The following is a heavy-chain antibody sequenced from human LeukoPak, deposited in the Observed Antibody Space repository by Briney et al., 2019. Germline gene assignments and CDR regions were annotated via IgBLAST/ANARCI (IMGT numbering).Heavy chain of an antibody. D-gene: IGHD6-13*01. Sequence: SETLSLTCTVSSGSISSSSYYWGWIRQPPGKGLEWIGSIYYSGSTYYNPSLKSRVTISVDTSKNQFSLKLSSVTAADTAVYYCASISSWYNYGMDVWGQGTTVTVSS. CDR2: IYYSGST. V-gene: IGHV4-39*07. CDR3: ASISSWYNYGMDV. J-gene: IGHJ6*02. CDR1: SGSISSSSYY.